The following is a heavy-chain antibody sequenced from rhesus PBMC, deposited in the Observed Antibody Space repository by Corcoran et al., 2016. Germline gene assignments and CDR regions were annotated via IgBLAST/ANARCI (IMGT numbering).Heavy chain of an antibody. D-gene: IGHD6-25*01. V-gene: IGHV4-127*01. CDR2: VGGSSGST. J-gene: IGHJ2*01. Sequence: QVQLQESGPGLVKPSETLSLTCAVSGYSISSDFGWSWIRQPPGKGLVRIGYVGGSSGSTNYNPSLKSRVTLSKDTSKNQFSLKLSSVTAADTAVYYCAKGPQYSGSWNSYNWYFDLWGPGTPITISS. CDR1: GYSISSDFG. CDR3: AKGPQYSGSWNSYNWYFDL.